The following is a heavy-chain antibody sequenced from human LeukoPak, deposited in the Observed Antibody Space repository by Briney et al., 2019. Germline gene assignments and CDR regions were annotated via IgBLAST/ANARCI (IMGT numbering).Heavy chain of an antibody. J-gene: IGHJ4*02. D-gene: IGHD6-19*01. Sequence: GGSLRPSCAASGFTFSSYEMNWVRQAPGKGLEWVSYISSSGSTIYYADSVKGRFTISRDNAKNSLYLQMNSLRAEDTAVYYCARERAVAGHDYWGQGTLVTVSS. V-gene: IGHV3-48*03. CDR3: ARERAVAGHDY. CDR1: GFTFSSYE. CDR2: ISSSGSTI.